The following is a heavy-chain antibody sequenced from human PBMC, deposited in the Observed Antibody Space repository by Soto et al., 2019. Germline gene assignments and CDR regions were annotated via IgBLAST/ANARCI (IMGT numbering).Heavy chain of an antibody. Sequence: QLHLVQSGAEVKKAGSSVKVSCKASGGTVSSYAITWVRQAPGKGLEWMGVFIPIFVSAHYAPKFQGRITITADESTRTAYMELSGLTSADTAIYYCARDVSSDTTGFRGYDLWGQGTQVTVSS. CDR3: ARDVSSDTTGFRGYDL. J-gene: IGHJ4*02. CDR1: GGTVSSYA. V-gene: IGHV1-69*01. CDR2: FIPIFVSA. D-gene: IGHD3-10*01.